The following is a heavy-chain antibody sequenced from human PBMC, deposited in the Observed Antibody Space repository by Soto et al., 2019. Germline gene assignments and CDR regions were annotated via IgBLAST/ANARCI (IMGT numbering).Heavy chain of an antibody. CDR1: GFTFSDYA. CDR3: AKREAPPGKHSSGWGAFDY. D-gene: IGHD6-25*01. J-gene: IGHJ4*02. Sequence: GGSLRLSCVVSGFTFSDYAMSWVRQAPGKGLEWVSSISGSGGSTYYADSVKGRFTISRDNSKNTLYLQMSSLRVEDTAVYYCAKREAPPGKHSSGWGAFDYWGQGTLVTVSS. CDR2: ISGSGGST. V-gene: IGHV3-23*01.